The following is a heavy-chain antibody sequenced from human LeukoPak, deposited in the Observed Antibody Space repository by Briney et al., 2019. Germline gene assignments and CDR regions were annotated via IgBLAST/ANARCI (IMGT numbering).Heavy chain of an antibody. CDR1: GFTFSDYY. V-gene: IGHV3-11*01. CDR2: ISSSGSTI. Sequence: KSGGSLRLSCAASGFTFSDYYMSWVRQAPGKGLEWVSYISSSGSTICYADSVKGRFTISRDNAKNSLYLQMNSLRAEDTAVYYCARDHSGYDSSGYHDYWGQGTLVTVSS. J-gene: IGHJ4*02. CDR3: ARDHSGYDSSGYHDY. D-gene: IGHD3-22*01.